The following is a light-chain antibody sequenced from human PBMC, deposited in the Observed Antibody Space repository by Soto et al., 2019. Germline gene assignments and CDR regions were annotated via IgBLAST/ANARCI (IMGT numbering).Light chain of an antibody. CDR3: QQYYSYSWT. CDR2: DAS. J-gene: IGKJ1*01. V-gene: IGKV1-5*01. Sequence: DIQITQSPSFLSASVGDKVTITCLPTESVSKLLAWYQEKPGNPPRPLIYDASTLESGVPSRFSGSGSGTEFTLTISSLQADDFAIYYCQQYYSYSWTFGQGTKVDIK. CDR1: ESVSKL.